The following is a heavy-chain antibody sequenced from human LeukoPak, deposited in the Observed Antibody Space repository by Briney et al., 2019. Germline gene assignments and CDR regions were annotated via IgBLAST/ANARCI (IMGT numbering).Heavy chain of an antibody. Sequence: SETLSLTCTVSGGSISSYYWSWIRQPPGKGLEWIGYISDTWSTSNNPSLKSRVTMSVDTPKNQYSLKLSPVTAADTAVYYCARYHYDSSVYYYYFDYWGQGTLVT. V-gene: IGHV4-59*01. CDR2: ISDTWST. CDR1: GGSISSYY. J-gene: IGHJ4*02. D-gene: IGHD3-22*01. CDR3: ARYHYDSSVYYYYFDY.